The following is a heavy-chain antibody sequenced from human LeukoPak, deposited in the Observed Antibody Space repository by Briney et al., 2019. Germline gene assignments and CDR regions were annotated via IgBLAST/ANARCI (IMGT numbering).Heavy chain of an antibody. V-gene: IGHV3-30-3*01. CDR3: ARAQKYIAAAAGSELGY. J-gene: IGHJ4*02. Sequence: GGSLRLSCAASGFTFSSYAMHWVRQAPGKGLEWVAVISYDGSNKYYADSVKGRFTISRDNSKNTLYLQMNSLRAEDTAVYYCARAQKYIAAAAGSELGYWGQGTLVTVSS. CDR2: ISYDGSNK. D-gene: IGHD6-13*01. CDR1: GFTFSSYA.